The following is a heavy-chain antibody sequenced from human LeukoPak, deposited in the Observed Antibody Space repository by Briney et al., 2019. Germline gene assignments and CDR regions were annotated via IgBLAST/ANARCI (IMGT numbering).Heavy chain of an antibody. CDR2: IYYSGST. CDR3: ARHPPPDYDFWSGYSNYYYGMDV. V-gene: IGHV4-39*01. D-gene: IGHD3-3*01. CDR1: GGSISSSSYY. Sequence: PSETLSLTCTVSGGSISSSSYYWGWIRQPPGKGLEWIGSIYYSGSTYYNPPLKSRVTISVDTSKNQFSLKLSSVTAADTAVYYCARHPPPDYDFWSGYSNYYYGMDVWGQGTTVTVSS. J-gene: IGHJ6*02.